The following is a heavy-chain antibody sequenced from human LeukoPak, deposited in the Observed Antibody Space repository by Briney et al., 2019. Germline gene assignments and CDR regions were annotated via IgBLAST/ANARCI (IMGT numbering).Heavy chain of an antibody. V-gene: IGHV4-61*02. CDR1: GGSISSGSYY. CDR2: IYTSGST. D-gene: IGHD6-13*01. CDR3: ARWGIAAAGTLGYMDV. J-gene: IGHJ6*03. Sequence: SQTLCLTCTVSGGSISSGSYYWRWIRQPAGKGLEWIGRIYTSGSTNYNPSLKSRVTISVDTSKNQFSLKLSSVTAADTAVYYCARWGIAAAGTLGYMDVWGKGTTVTVSS.